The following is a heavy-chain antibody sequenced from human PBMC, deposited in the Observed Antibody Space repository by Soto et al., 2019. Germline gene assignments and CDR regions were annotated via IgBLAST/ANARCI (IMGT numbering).Heavy chain of an antibody. Sequence: GGSLRLSCAASGFTFSSYAMSWVRQAPGKGLEWVSAISGSGGSTYYADSVKGRFTISRDNSKNTLYLQMNSLRADDTAVYYCAKDPVTGTTIYYYSGMDVWGQGTTVTVSS. CDR2: ISGSGGST. D-gene: IGHD1-1*01. V-gene: IGHV3-23*01. CDR3: AKDPVTGTTIYYYSGMDV. CDR1: GFTFSSYA. J-gene: IGHJ6*02.